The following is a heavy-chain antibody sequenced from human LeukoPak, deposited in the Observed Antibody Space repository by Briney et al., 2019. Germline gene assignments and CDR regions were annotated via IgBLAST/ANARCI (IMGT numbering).Heavy chain of an antibody. D-gene: IGHD6-19*01. CDR3: ANIAVAGTYYFDY. CDR1: GFTFNSYA. J-gene: IGHJ4*02. CDR2: IGGGGGHI. V-gene: IGHV3-23*01. Sequence: PGGSLRLSCAASGFTFNSYAMSWVRQVPGKGLEWVSAIGGGGGHIYYADSVKGRFTISRDNSKNTLFLQMNSLRVEDTAVYYCANIAVAGTYYFDYWGQGTLVTVSS.